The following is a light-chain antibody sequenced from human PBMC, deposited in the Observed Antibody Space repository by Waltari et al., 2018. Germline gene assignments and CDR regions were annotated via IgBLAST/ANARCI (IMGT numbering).Light chain of an antibody. Sequence: EIVLTQSPGTLSLSPGERATLSCRASQTPNFLAWYQQKPGQAPRLLIYDTSTRAIGIADRFSGGGSGTDFTLTISRLEPEDFAVYYCQQYGPSPLYTFGRGTKVEI. J-gene: IGKJ2*01. V-gene: IGKV3-20*01. CDR2: DTS. CDR3: QQYGPSPLYT. CDR1: QTPNF.